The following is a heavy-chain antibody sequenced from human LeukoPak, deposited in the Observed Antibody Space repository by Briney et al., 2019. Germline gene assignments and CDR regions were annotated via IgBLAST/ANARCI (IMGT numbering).Heavy chain of an antibody. CDR2: IYYSGSP. CDR3: ASIRNGYNYYFDY. J-gene: IGHJ4*02. Sequence: PSETLSLTRTVSGGSISSYYWRWLRQPPGKGLEWSGYIYYSGSPNYRPSLKCRVTISVDTSKNQFSLRLSSVTAADAAVYYCASIRNGYNYYFDYWGQGTLVTVSS. CDR1: GGSISSYY. V-gene: IGHV4-59*01. D-gene: IGHD5-24*01.